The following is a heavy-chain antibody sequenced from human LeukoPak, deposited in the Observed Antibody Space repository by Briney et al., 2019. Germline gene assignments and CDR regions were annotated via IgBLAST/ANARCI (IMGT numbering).Heavy chain of an antibody. CDR1: GFTFSNYW. CDR3: ARDKIVGATKNDY. CDR2: IKQDGSEK. D-gene: IGHD1-26*01. V-gene: IGHV3-7*03. J-gene: IGHJ4*02. Sequence: GGSLRLSCAASGFTFSNYWMSWVRQAPGKRLEWVANIKQDGSEKYYVDSVKGRFTISRDNAQNSLYLHMNSLRAEDTAVYYCARDKIVGATKNDYWGQGILVTVSS.